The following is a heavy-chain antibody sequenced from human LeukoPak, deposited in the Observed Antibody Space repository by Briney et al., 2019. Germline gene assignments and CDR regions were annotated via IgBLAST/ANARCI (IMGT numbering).Heavy chain of an antibody. CDR2: ISAYNGNT. V-gene: IGHV1-18*01. CDR1: GYTFTSYG. J-gene: IGHJ4*02. Sequence: GASVKVSCKASGYTFTSYGISWVRQAPGQGLEWMGWISAYNGNTNYAQKLQGRVTMTTDTSTSTAYMELRSLRSDDTAVYYCARLFPSAGLEGVDYWGQGTLVTVSS. D-gene: IGHD6-19*01. CDR3: ARLFPSAGLEGVDY.